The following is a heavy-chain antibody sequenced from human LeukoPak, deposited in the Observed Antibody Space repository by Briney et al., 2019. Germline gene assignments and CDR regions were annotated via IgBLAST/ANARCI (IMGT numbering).Heavy chain of an antibody. CDR1: GFTLSTNA. J-gene: IGHJ4*02. Sequence: GGSLRLSCLTSGFTLSTNAMSWVRQAPGKGLEWVSALWGNNKNIYYADSVKGRFTISRDNSGNMVYLQMSDLRVEDTAVYYCAKDLKPDSGYDVDHWGQGTLVTVSS. V-gene: IGHV3-23*01. CDR3: AKDLKPDSGYDVDH. D-gene: IGHD5-12*01. CDR2: LWGNNKNI.